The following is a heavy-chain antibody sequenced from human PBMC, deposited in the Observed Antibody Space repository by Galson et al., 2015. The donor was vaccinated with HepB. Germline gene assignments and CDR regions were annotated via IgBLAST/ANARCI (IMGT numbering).Heavy chain of an antibody. J-gene: IGHJ5*02. CDR3: ARALYCGSTSCYSNWFDP. D-gene: IGHD2-2*01. CDR2: ISYDGNTK. Sequence: SLRLSCAASGFTFSTYAMHWVRQAPGKGLEWVAVISYDGNTKYYADSVKGRFTIPRDNSKSTLYLQVNSLRAEDTAVYYCARALYCGSTSCYSNWFDPWGQGTLVTVSS. CDR1: GFTFSTYA. V-gene: IGHV3-30-3*01.